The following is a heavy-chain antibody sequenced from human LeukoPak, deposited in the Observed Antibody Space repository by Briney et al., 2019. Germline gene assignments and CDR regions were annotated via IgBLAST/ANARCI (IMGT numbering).Heavy chain of an antibody. CDR1: GYTFTGYY. CDR3: ARDLRFLEWLPFDY. V-gene: IGHV1-2*02. CDR2: INPNSGGT. Sequence: AASVKVSCKASGYTFTGYYMHWVRQAPGQGLEWMGWINPNSGGTNYAQKFQGRVTMTRDTSISTAYMELSRLRSDDTAVYYCARDLRFLEWLPFDYWGQRTLVTVSS. D-gene: IGHD3-3*01. J-gene: IGHJ4*02.